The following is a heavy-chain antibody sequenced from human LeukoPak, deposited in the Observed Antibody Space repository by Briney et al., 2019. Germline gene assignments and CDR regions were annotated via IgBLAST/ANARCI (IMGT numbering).Heavy chain of an antibody. V-gene: IGHV3-23*01. Sequence: QPGGSLRLSCAASGFTFRTYAMSWVRQAPGKGLEWVSSIRSTGESTYYADSVKGRFTISRDNSRNTLYLQMNSLRAEDTAVYYCAKEVRESAWSYFDHWGQGTLATVSS. J-gene: IGHJ4*02. CDR1: GFTFRTYA. CDR2: IRSTGEST. CDR3: AKEVRESAWSYFDH. D-gene: IGHD3-10*01.